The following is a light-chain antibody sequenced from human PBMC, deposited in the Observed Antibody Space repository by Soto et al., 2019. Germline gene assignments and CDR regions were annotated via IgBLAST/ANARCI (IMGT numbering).Light chain of an antibody. Sequence: QSALTQPRSVSGSPGQSVTISCTGTSSDVGGYNYVSWYQQHPGKAPNLMIYDVSKRPSGVPDRFSGSKSGNTASLSISGLQAEDEADYYCCSYAGSYTYVVFSGGTKLTVL. J-gene: IGLJ2*01. CDR2: DVS. V-gene: IGLV2-11*01. CDR3: CSYAGSYTYVV. CDR1: SSDVGGYNY.